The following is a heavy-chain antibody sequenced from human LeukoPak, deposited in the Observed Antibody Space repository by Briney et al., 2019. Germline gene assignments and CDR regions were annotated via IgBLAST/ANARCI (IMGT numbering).Heavy chain of an antibody. CDR1: GGSISSYY. D-gene: IGHD3-22*01. Sequence: KPSETLSLTCTVSGGSISSYYWSWIRQPPGKGLEWIGYIYYSGGTNYNPSLKSRVTISVDTSKNQFSLKLSSVTAADTAVYYCARVQYYYDSSGYLLPGYFDYWGQGTLVTVSS. V-gene: IGHV4-59*01. CDR3: ARVQYYYDSSGYLLPGYFDY. CDR2: IYYSGGT. J-gene: IGHJ4*02.